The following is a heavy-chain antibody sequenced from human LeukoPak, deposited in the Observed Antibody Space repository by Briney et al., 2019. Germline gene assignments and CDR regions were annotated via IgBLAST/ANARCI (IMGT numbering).Heavy chain of an antibody. V-gene: IGHV3-30*18. D-gene: IGHD3-10*01. CDR2: ISYDGSNK. J-gene: IGHJ6*04. Sequence: SGGSLRLSCAASGFTFSSYGMHWVRQAPGKGLEGVAVISYDGSNKYYADSVKGRFTISRDNSKNTLYLQMNSLRAEDTAVYYCAKLRGQLLWFGDPLLYYGMDVWGKGTTVTVSS. CDR3: AKLRGQLLWFGDPLLYYGMDV. CDR1: GFTFSSYG.